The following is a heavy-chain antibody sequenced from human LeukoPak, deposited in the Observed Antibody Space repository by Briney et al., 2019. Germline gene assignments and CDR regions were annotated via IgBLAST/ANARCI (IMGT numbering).Heavy chain of an antibody. V-gene: IGHV3-30*03. CDR1: GFTFSHYG. Sequence: GGSLRLSCAASGFTFSHYGMHWVRQAPGKGLEWVAVISYDGNNKYYADSVRGRFTISRDNSKNTLYLQMNSLRAEDTAVYYCATYSSLNRREFQYWGQGTLLTVSS. J-gene: IGHJ1*01. CDR2: ISYDGNNK. D-gene: IGHD3-22*01. CDR3: ATYSSLNRREFQY.